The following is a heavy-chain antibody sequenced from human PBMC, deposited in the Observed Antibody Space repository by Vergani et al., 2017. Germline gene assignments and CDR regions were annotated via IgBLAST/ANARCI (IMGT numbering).Heavy chain of an antibody. V-gene: IGHV1-18*01. CDR2: ISAYNGNT. CDR1: GYTFSTYG. J-gene: IGHJ4*02. Sequence: QVQLVQSGAEVKKPGASVKVSCKASGYTFSTYGISWVRQAPGQGLEWMGWISAYNGNTNYPEKFQGRLTMTTDTSTRTAYMELRSLRSDDTAVYYCAIVTDYYDSSGYYLDYWGQGTLVTVSS. D-gene: IGHD3-22*01. CDR3: AIVTDYYDSSGYYLDY.